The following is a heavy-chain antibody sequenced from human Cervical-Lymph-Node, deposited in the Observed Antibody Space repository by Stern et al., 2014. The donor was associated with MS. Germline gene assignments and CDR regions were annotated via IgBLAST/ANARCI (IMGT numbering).Heavy chain of an antibody. J-gene: IGHJ5*02. D-gene: IGHD4-17*01. CDR3: ARRVGRTTVTTFDP. V-gene: IGHV3-21*02. CDR1: GFTFSDYS. CDR2: ISSNSTFR. Sequence: EVQLVESGGGLVKPGGSLRLSCAASGFTFSDYSMYWVRQAPGQGLEWVSSISSNSTFRHYTDSVKGRFTVSRDNAKISLFLHMNSLRGEDTATYYCARRVGRTTVTTFDPWGQGTLVTVSS.